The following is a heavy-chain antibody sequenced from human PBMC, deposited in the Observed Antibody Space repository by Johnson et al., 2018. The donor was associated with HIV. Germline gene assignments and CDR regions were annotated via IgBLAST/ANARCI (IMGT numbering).Heavy chain of an antibody. D-gene: IGHD3-10*01. Sequence: QMQLVESGGGVVQPGRSLRLSCAASGFTFSSYAMHWVRQAPGKGLEWVAVIRYDGSNKYYADSVKGRFIISRDNNKKSLYLQMNSLRADDTALYFCAKDSDSYYYGSGDAFDIWGQGTMVTVSS. CDR3: AKDSDSYYYGSGDAFDI. V-gene: IGHV3-33*03. CDR2: IRYDGSNK. CDR1: GFTFSSYA. J-gene: IGHJ3*02.